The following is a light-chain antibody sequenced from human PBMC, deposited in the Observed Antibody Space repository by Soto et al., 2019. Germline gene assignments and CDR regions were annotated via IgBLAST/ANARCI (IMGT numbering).Light chain of an antibody. Sequence: DIQMTQSPSTLSASVGDRVTITCRASQSISSWLAWYQQKPGKAPKLLIYKASSLESGVPSRFSGSGSGTEFTLTISSLQPDDFATYYCQQYNSFALTFGGGTRWIS. J-gene: IGKJ4*01. V-gene: IGKV1-5*03. CDR1: QSISSW. CDR2: KAS. CDR3: QQYNSFALT.